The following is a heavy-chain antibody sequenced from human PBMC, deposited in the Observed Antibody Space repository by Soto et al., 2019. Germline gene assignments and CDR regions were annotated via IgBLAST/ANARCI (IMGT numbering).Heavy chain of an antibody. D-gene: IGHD1-26*01. Sequence: EVQLVESGGGLVQPGGSLRLSCAASGFTFSSYWMHWVRQAPGKGPVWVSRINSDGSSTSYADSVKGRFTISRDNAKNTLYLQTNSLRVEDTAVYYCARGGSLNWYFDLWGRGTLVTVSS. CDR1: GFTFSSYW. CDR2: INSDGSST. CDR3: ARGGSLNWYFDL. J-gene: IGHJ2*01. V-gene: IGHV3-74*01.